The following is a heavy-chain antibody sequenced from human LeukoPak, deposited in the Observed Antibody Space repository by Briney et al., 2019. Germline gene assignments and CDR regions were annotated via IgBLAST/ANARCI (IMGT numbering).Heavy chain of an antibody. D-gene: IGHD2-15*01. CDR3: ARGYCSGGRCYRNAFDI. V-gene: IGHV3-7*01. CDR1: GFTFSTYW. J-gene: IGHJ3*02. CDR2: IKKDGSEK. Sequence: PGGPLRLSCAASGFTFSTYWMTWVRQAPGKGLEWVADIKKDGSEKNYVDSVKGRFTISRDNAKNSLYLQMNSLRAEDTAVYYCARGYCSGGRCYRNAFDIWGQGTMVTVSS.